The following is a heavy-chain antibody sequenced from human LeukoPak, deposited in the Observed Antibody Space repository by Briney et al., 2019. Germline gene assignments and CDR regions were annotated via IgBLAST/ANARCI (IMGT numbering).Heavy chain of an antibody. CDR3: ARDQGSGWFGY. Sequence: SVKVSCKASGGTSCSYAISWVRQAPGQGLEWMGGIIPILGTANYAQKFQGRVTITTDESTSTAYMELSSLRSEDTAVYYCARDQGSGWFGYWGQGTLVTVSS. V-gene: IGHV1-69*05. J-gene: IGHJ5*01. CDR2: IIPILGTA. D-gene: IGHD3-3*01. CDR1: GGTSCSYA.